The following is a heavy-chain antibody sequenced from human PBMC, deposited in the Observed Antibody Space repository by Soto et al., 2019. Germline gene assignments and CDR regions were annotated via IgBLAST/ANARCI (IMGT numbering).Heavy chain of an antibody. Sequence: QVTLKESGPVLVKPTETVTLTCTVSGFSLSDVRLGVSWIRQPPGKALGWLAHIFSNDERSYTTSLKSRLTISEDTSKSQVVLTMTNVDPVDTATYYCARAGYCSDTSCYERRPDWFDPWGQGTLVTVSS. V-gene: IGHV2-26*01. CDR3: ARAGYCSDTSCYERRPDWFDP. CDR2: IFSNDER. D-gene: IGHD2-2*01. J-gene: IGHJ5*02. CDR1: GFSLSDVRLG.